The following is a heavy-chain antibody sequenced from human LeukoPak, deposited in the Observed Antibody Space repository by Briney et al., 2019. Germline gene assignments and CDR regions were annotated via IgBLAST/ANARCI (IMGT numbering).Heavy chain of an antibody. CDR2: VCSSGSL. CDR1: EFLVGSHY. V-gene: IGHV3-69-1*01. J-gene: IGHJ5*01. CDR3: VRGIEGARAQPVSQWFDS. Sequence: GGSLRLSRAASEFLVGSHYMTWVRQAPGKGLEWVSTVCSSGSLSYADPEKGRFTIYRDNAMDSLYLQMNSLGVDDSAVYYCVRGIEGARAQPVSQWFDSWGQGTRVTVSS.